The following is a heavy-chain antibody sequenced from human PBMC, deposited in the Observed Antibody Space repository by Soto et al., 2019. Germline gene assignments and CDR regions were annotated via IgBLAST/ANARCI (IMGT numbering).Heavy chain of an antibody. CDR1: GGSISSGDYY. CDR2: IYYSGST. D-gene: IGHD3-22*01. V-gene: IGHV4-30-4*01. CDR3: AREGYYDSSGDY. J-gene: IGHJ4*02. Sequence: LSLTCTVSGGSISSGDYYWSWIRQPPGKGLEWIGYIYYSGSTYYNPSLKSRVTISVDTSKNQFSLKLSSVTAADTAVYYCAREGYYDSSGDYWGQGTLVTVSS.